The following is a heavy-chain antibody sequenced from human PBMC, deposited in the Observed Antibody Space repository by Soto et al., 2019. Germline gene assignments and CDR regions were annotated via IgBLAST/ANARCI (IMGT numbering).Heavy chain of an antibody. CDR1: GGSISSYY. Sequence: PSETLSLTCTVSGGSISSYYWIWIRQPPGRGLEWIGYIYYSGSTNYNPSLKSRVTISVDTSKNQFSLKLSSVTAADTAVYYCARVRYIWGDLPTDAFDIWGQGTMVTVSS. V-gene: IGHV4-59*01. CDR3: ARVRYIWGDLPTDAFDI. CDR2: IYYSGST. D-gene: IGHD3-16*01. J-gene: IGHJ3*02.